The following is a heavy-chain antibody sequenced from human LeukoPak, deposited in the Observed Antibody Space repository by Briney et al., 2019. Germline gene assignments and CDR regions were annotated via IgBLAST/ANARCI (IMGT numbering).Heavy chain of an antibody. CDR2: IYPGDSNT. V-gene: IGHV5-51*01. Sequence: GESLKISCKGSGYSFTSYWIGWVRQMPGKGLEWMGIIYPGDSNTRYGPSFQGQVTISADKSISTAYLQWSSLKASDTAMYYCARHYLAAAATYLDYWGQGSLVTVSS. J-gene: IGHJ4*02. D-gene: IGHD6-13*01. CDR1: GYSFTSYW. CDR3: ARHYLAAAATYLDY.